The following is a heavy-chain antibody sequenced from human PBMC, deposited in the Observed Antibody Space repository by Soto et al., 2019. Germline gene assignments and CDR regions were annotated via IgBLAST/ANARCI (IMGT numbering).Heavy chain of an antibody. CDR3: ARGPPGGRSYYYYYMDV. Sequence: ASETLSLTCAVYGGSFSGYYWSWIRQPPGKGLEWIGEINHSGSTNHNPSLKSRVTISVDTSKNQFSLKLSSVTAADTAVYYCARGPPGGRSYYYYYMDVWGKGTKVTVSS. CDR1: GGSFSGYY. J-gene: IGHJ6*03. CDR2: INHSGST. D-gene: IGHD1-1*01. V-gene: IGHV4-34*01.